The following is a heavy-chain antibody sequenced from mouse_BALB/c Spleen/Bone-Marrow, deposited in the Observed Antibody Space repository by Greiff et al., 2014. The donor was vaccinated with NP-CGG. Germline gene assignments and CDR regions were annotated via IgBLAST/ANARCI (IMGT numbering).Heavy chain of an antibody. CDR1: GFNIKDTY. Sequence: EVHLVESGAELVKPGASVKLSCTASGFNIKDTYIHWVKQRPEQGLEWIGRIDPANGNXKXXXXXQGKAAITADTSSTTAYLHLSSLTSEDTAVYYCARYRYSGSSGWDYWGQGTSVTVSS. V-gene: IGHV14-3*02. J-gene: IGHJ4*01. CDR2: IDPANGNX. D-gene: IGHD1-1*01. CDR3: ARYRYSGSSGWDY.